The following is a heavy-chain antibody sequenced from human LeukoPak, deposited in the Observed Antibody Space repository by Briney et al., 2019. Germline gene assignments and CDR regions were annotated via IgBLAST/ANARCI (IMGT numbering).Heavy chain of an antibody. CDR1: GFTFSSYA. V-gene: IGHV3-23*01. CDR3: AKEIVAAAGFDY. D-gene: IGHD6-13*01. Sequence: GVYLRLSCAASGFTFSSYAMSWVRQAPGKGLEWVSAISGSGGSTYYADSVKGRFTISRDNSKNTLYLQMNSLRAEDTVVYYCAKEIVAAAGFDYWGQGTLVTVSS. CDR2: ISGSGGST. J-gene: IGHJ4*02.